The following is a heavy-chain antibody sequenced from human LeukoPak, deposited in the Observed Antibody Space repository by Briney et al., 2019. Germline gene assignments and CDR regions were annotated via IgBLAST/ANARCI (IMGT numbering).Heavy chain of an antibody. V-gene: IGHV4-59*01. CDR2: IYYSGST. CDR1: GGSISSYY. D-gene: IGHD3-16*02. J-gene: IGHJ4*02. Sequence: TSETLSLTCAVSGGSISSYYWSWIRQPPGKGLEWIAYIYYSGSTHHNPSLKSRVTISVDTSKNQFSLKLGSVTAADTAVYYCARYVWGSYPTFEDYWGQGTLVTVSS. CDR3: ARYVWGSYPTFEDY.